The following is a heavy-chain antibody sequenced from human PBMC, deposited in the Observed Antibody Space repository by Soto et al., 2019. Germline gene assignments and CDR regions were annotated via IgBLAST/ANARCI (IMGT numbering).Heavy chain of an antibody. CDR3: ARRYSGSYYYYYGMDV. Sequence: GAAVKISCKGCGDRLSSSWIGWVRQMPGKGLEWMGIIYPGDSDTRYSPSFQGQVTISADKSISTAYLQWSSLKASDTAMYYCARRYSGSYYYYYGMDVWGQGTTVTVSS. V-gene: IGHV5-51*01. J-gene: IGHJ6*02. CDR1: GDRLSSSW. CDR2: IYPGDSDT. D-gene: IGHD5-12*01.